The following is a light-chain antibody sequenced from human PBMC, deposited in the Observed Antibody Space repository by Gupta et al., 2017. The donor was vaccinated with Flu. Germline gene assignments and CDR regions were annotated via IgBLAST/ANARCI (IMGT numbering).Light chain of an antibody. CDR1: QSGLYSSNNKNN. CDR3: QQDYDTPLT. J-gene: IGKJ4*01. CDR2: WAS. V-gene: IGKV4-1*01. Sequence: IVMTQSLDSLAVSLCERATINCKSSQSGLYSSNNKNNLAWYQQKPRQPPKLLIYWASTRESGAPDRFSGRGYGTDFTLTISSLQAEDVAVYYCQQDYDTPLTFGGGTKVEIK.